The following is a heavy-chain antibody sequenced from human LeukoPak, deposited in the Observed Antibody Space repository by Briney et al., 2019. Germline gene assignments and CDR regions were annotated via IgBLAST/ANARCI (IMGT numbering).Heavy chain of an antibody. CDR1: GFTFSSYE. Sequence: GGSLRLSCAASGFTFSSYEMNWVRQAPGKGLEWVSYISSSGSTIYYADSVKGRFTIPRDNAKNSLYLQMNSLRAEDTAVYYCASSLAVAGFDYWGQGTLVTVSS. CDR3: ASSLAVAGFDY. V-gene: IGHV3-48*03. CDR2: ISSSGSTI. J-gene: IGHJ4*02. D-gene: IGHD6-19*01.